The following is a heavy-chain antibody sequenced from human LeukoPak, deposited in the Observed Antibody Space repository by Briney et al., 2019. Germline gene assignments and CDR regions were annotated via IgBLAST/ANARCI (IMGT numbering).Heavy chain of an antibody. V-gene: IGHV3-49*03. CDR1: GFTFGDFA. CDR3: TRDQIYLWLDPPSFAFDY. Sequence: GGSLRLSCTASGFTFGDFAMTWFRQAPGRGLEWVGFIRSKAYGGTAEYAASVRGRFTISRDDSKSIAYLQMNSLKTEDTAVYYCTRDQIYLWLDPPSFAFDYWGQGTLVTVSS. CDR2: IRSKAYGGTA. D-gene: IGHD5-18*01. J-gene: IGHJ4*02.